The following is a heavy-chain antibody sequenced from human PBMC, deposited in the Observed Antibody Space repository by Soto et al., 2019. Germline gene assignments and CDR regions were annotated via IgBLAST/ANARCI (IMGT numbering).Heavy chain of an antibody. Sequence: ASVKVSCKASGYTFTSYYMHWVRQAPGKGLEWMGIINPSGGSTSYAQKFQGRVTMTRDTSTSTVYMELSSLGSEDTAVYYCARGQWSAVVVIPFDYWGQGTLVTVSS. J-gene: IGHJ4*02. V-gene: IGHV1-46*01. D-gene: IGHD3-22*01. CDR2: INPSGGST. CDR3: ARGQWSAVVVIPFDY. CDR1: GYTFTSYY.